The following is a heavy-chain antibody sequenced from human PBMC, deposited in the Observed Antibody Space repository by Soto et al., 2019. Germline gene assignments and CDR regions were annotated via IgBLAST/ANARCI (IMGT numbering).Heavy chain of an antibody. V-gene: IGHV5-51*01. CDR3: ARGSPRESAVRVPAAFSS. CDR2: IYPGDSDT. J-gene: IGHJ6*01. CDR1: RYSFTSYW. Sequence: GEALKMSCXACRYSFTSYWTGWVRQMPGKGLEWMGIIYPGDSDTRYSPSFQGQVTISADKSISTAYLQWSNLKASDTAMYYCARGSPRESAVRVPAAFSSREQGTRVAVSS. D-gene: IGHD2-15*01.